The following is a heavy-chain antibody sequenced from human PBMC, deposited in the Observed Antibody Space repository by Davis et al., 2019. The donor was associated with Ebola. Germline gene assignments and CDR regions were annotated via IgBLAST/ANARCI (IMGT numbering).Heavy chain of an antibody. CDR1: GGTFSSYA. V-gene: IGHV1-69*13. CDR3: ARREQHYYYMDV. Sequence: SVKVSCKASGGTFSSYAISWVRQAPGQGLEWMGGIIPIFGTANYAQKFQGRVTITADESTSTAYMELSSLRSEDTAVYYCARREQHYYYMDVWGKGTTVTVSS. CDR2: IIPIFGTA. J-gene: IGHJ6*03. D-gene: IGHD1-26*01.